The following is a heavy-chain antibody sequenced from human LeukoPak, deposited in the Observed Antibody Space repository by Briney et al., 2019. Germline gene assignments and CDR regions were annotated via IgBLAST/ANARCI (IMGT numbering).Heavy chain of an antibody. D-gene: IGHD1-1*01. CDR3: ARDGTDAFDI. CDR1: GGSISSYY. Sequence: SETLSLTCTVSGGSISSYYWSWIRQPPGKGLEWIGYIYYSGSTNYNPSLKSRVTISVDTSRNQFSLKLSPVTAADTAVYCCARDGTDAFDIWGQGTMVTVSS. CDR2: IYYSGST. V-gene: IGHV4-59*01. J-gene: IGHJ3*02.